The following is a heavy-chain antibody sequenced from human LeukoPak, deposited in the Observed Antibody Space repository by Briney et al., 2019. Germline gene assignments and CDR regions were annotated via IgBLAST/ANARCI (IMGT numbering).Heavy chain of an antibody. CDR2: INPNSGGT. D-gene: IGHD2-15*01. Sequence: GASVKVSCKASGYTFTGYYMHWVRQAPGQGLEWMGWINPNSGGTNYAQKFQGRVTMTRDTSISTAYMELSSLRSEDTAVYYCARLKGMVVAATILYYYYYMDVWGKGTTVTVSS. V-gene: IGHV1-2*02. CDR3: ARLKGMVVAATILYYYYYMDV. CDR1: GYTFTGYY. J-gene: IGHJ6*03.